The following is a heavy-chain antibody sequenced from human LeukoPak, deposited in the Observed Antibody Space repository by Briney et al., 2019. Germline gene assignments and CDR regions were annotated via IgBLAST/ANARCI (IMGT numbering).Heavy chain of an antibody. J-gene: IGHJ4*02. Sequence: GGSLRLSCAASGFTFSIYSMNWVRQAPGKGLEWVSAISGSSGSTYYADSVKGRFTISRDNSKNTLYLQMNSLRAEDTAVYYCAKYYKLANFDYWGQGTLVTVSS. CDR2: ISGSSGST. D-gene: IGHD3-10*01. V-gene: IGHV3-23*01. CDR3: AKYYKLANFDY. CDR1: GFTFSIYS.